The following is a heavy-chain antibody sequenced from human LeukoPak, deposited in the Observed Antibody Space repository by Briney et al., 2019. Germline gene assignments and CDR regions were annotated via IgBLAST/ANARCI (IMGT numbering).Heavy chain of an antibody. J-gene: IGHJ3*02. Sequence: SVKVSCKASGYTFTSYGISWVRQAPGQGLEWMGGIIPIFGTANYAQKFQGRVTITTDESTSTAYMELSSLRSEDTAVYYCAMAGYISDAFDIWGQGTMVTVSS. CDR3: AMAGYISDAFDI. CDR1: GYTFTSYG. D-gene: IGHD5-18*01. CDR2: IIPIFGTA. V-gene: IGHV1-69*05.